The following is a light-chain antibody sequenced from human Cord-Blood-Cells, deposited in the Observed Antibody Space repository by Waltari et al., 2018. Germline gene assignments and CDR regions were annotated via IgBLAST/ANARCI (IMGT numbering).Light chain of an antibody. Sequence: DMVLTQSPATLSLSPGERATLSCRASQSVSSYLAWYQQKPGQAPRLLIYDASNRATGIPARFSGSGAGTDFTLTISSLEPEDFAVYYCQQRSNWPPFTFGPGTKVDIK. J-gene: IGKJ3*01. V-gene: IGKV3-11*01. CDR3: QQRSNWPPFT. CDR1: QSVSSY. CDR2: DAS.